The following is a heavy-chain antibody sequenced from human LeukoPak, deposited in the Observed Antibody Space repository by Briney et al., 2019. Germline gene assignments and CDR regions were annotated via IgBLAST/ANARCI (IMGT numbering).Heavy chain of an antibody. J-gene: IGHJ6*03. Sequence: PGGSLRLSCAASGFTFSKYWVTWVRQAPGKGLEWVANIKPDGSETYYVDSVEGRFTISRDNAKNSLDLQMNSLRAEDTAVYYCARGGAARNYYYTDVWGKGTSVTVSS. CDR2: IKPDGSET. CDR3: ARGGAARNYYYTDV. V-gene: IGHV3-7*04. D-gene: IGHD2-15*01. CDR1: GFTFSKYW.